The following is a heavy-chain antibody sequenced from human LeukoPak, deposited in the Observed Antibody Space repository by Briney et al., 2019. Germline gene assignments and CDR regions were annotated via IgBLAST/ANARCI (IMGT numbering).Heavy chain of an antibody. J-gene: IGHJ4*02. Sequence: GGSLRLSCAASGFTFSSYAMSWVRQAPGKGLEWVSSRGDDTSYADSVKGRFTISRDNSKNTLYLQLNSLRVGDAAIYYCAKHRRSTLVTAYFDSWGQGTLVTVSS. CDR1: GFTFSSYA. D-gene: IGHD2-21*02. CDR3: AKHRRSTLVTAYFDS. V-gene: IGHV3-23*01. CDR2: RGDDT.